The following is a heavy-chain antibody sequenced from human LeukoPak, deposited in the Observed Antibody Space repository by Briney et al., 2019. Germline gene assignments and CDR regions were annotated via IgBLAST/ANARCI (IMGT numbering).Heavy chain of an antibody. CDR2: ISSSGSTI. CDR3: ARGRKGLERRPFDY. Sequence: GGSLRLSCAASRFTFSSYEMNWVRQTPGKGLEWVSYISSSGSTIYYADSVKGRFTISRDNAKNSLYLQMNSLRAEDTAGYYCARGRKGLERRPFDYWGQGTLVSVS. J-gene: IGHJ4*02. CDR1: RFTFSSYE. V-gene: IGHV3-48*03. D-gene: IGHD1-1*01.